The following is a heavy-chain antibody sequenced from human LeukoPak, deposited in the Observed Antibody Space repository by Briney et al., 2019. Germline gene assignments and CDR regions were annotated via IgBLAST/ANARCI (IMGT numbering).Heavy chain of an antibody. D-gene: IGHD3-10*01. CDR2: IYHSGST. V-gene: IGHV4-4*02. CDR1: GGSISSSNW. J-gene: IGHJ4*02. CDR3: ARSEINDYNRY. Sequence: PSETLSLTCAVSGGSISSSNWWSWVRQPPGKGLEWIGEIYHSGSTNYNPSLKSRVTMSVDTSRNQFSLNMRHVTAADTAVYYCARSEINDYNRYWGQGITVIVSS.